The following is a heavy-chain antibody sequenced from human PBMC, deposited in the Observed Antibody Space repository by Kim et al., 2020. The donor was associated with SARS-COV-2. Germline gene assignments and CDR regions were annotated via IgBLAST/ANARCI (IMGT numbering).Heavy chain of an antibody. CDR3: ASFIDCSSTSCYNWFDP. D-gene: IGHD2-2*01. Sequence: SETLSLTCTVSGGSISSSSYYWGWIRQPPRKGLEWIGSIYYSGSTYYNPSLKSRVTISVDTSKNQFSLKLSSVTAADTAVYYCASFIDCSSTSCYNWFDPWGQGTLVTVSS. V-gene: IGHV4-39*01. CDR2: IYYSGST. CDR1: GGSISSSSYY. J-gene: IGHJ5*02.